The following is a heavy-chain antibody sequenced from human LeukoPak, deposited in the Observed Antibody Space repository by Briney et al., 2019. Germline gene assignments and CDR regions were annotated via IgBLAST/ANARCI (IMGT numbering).Heavy chain of an antibody. V-gene: IGHV1-8*03. D-gene: IGHD3-22*01. CDR1: GYTFTSYD. J-gene: IGHJ3*02. CDR2: MNPNSGNT. CDR3: ARGHYYDDAFDI. Sequence: ASVKVSCKASGYTFTSYDINWVRQATGQGLEWMGWMNPNSGNTGYAQKFQGRVTITRNTSISTAYMELNSLRAEDTAVYYCARGHYYDDAFDIWGQGTMVTVSS.